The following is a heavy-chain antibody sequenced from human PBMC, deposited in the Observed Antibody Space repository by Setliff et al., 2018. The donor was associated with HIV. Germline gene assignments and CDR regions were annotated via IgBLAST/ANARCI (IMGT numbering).Heavy chain of an antibody. D-gene: IGHD3-3*01. CDR3: ARIFGDQGCYYSMDV. CDR1: GGSISSYY. CDR2: IYYSGST. J-gene: IGHJ6*02. Sequence: SETLSLTCTVSGGSISSYYWSWIRQPPGKGLEWIGYIYYSGSTNYNPSLKSRVTISVDTSKNQFSLKLSSVIAADTAVYYCARIFGDQGCYYSMDVWGQGTTVTVSS. V-gene: IGHV4-59*01.